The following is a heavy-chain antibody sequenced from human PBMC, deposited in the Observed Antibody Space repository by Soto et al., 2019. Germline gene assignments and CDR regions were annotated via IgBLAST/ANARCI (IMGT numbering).Heavy chain of an antibody. V-gene: IGHV3-21*01. CDR2: ISPTSGAI. CDR3: ARGSAHIQVQTFDY. CDR1: GFTFSDYS. D-gene: IGHD1-1*01. J-gene: IGHJ4*02. Sequence: EVHLVESGGGLVKSGGSLRVSCTASGFTFSDYSMHWVRQAPGKGLEWVSSISPTSGAIYYADSVKGRFTISRDNAKNSLFLQMSSLRAEDTAVYSCARGSAHIQVQTFDYWGQGTLVTVSP.